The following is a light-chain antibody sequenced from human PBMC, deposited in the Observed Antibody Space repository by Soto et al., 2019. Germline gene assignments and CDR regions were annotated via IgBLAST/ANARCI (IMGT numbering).Light chain of an antibody. CDR3: QQYGSSPLT. Sequence: EIVLTQSPGTLSLSPGERATLYCRASQSVSSNYLAWYQQKPGQAPRLLIYGASSRATGIPDRFSGSGSGTDFTLTISRLEPEDFAVYYCQQYGSSPLTFGQGTRLEI. CDR1: QSVSSNY. J-gene: IGKJ5*01. CDR2: GAS. V-gene: IGKV3-20*01.